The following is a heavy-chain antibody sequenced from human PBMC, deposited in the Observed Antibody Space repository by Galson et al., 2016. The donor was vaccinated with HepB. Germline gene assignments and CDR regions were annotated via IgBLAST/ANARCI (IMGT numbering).Heavy chain of an antibody. V-gene: IGHV3-7*03. CDR2: MNEDGSEK. CDR1: GFTFSTYW. J-gene: IGHJ4*02. Sequence: SLRLSCAASGFTFSTYWMTWVRQAPGKGLEWVANMNEDGSEKYFVDSVRGRFTISRDNAKNSLYLQMNSLRAEDTAVYYCARYGGYGRQVDSWGQGTLVTVAS. D-gene: IGHD5-12*01. CDR3: ARYGGYGRQVDS.